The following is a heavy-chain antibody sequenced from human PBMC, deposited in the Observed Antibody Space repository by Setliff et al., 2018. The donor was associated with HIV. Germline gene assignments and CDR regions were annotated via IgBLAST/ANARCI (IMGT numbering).Heavy chain of an antibody. J-gene: IGHJ6*02. CDR1: GGSISSGGYY. V-gene: IGHV4-31*02. CDR2: IYYSGST. Sequence: SETLSLTCIVSGGSISSGGYYWSWIRQHPGKGLGWIGYIYYSGSTYYNSSLKSRVIISVDTSKNQFSLKLSSVTAADTAVYYCARENYDSSMDVWGQGTTVTVSS. D-gene: IGHD3-3*01. CDR3: ARENYDSSMDV.